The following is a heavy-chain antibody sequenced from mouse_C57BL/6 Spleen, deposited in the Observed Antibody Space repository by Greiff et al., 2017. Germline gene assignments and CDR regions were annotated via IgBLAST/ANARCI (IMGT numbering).Heavy chain of an antibody. Sequence: VQLQQPGTELVKPGASVKLSCKASGYTFTSYWMHWVKQRPGQGLEWIGNINPSNGGTNYNEKFKSKATLTVDKSSSTAYMQLSSLTSEDSAVYYCARAYYYGSSLTGPGAMDYWGQGTSVTVSS. CDR3: ARAYYYGSSLTGPGAMDY. J-gene: IGHJ4*01. CDR2: INPSNGGT. CDR1: GYTFTSYW. V-gene: IGHV1-53*01. D-gene: IGHD1-1*01.